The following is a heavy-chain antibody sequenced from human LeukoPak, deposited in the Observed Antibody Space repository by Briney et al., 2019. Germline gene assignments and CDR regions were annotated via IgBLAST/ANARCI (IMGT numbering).Heavy chain of an antibody. V-gene: IGHV1-69*05. CDR1: GGTFSSYA. CDR2: IIPIFGTA. Sequence: GASVKVSCKASGGTFSSYAISWMRQAPGQGLEWMGRIIPIFGTANYAQKFQGRVTITTDESTSTAYMELSSLRSEDTAVYYCARGPRGDYVDYWGQGTLVTVSS. CDR3: ARGPRGDYVDY. J-gene: IGHJ4*02.